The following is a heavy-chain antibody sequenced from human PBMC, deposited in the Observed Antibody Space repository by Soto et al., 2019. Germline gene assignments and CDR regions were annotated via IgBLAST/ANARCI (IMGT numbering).Heavy chain of an antibody. V-gene: IGHV5-10-1*01. CDR1: GDNLTGHW. CDR3: AISRLLRGGNFDF. Sequence: GESLKISCQASGDNLTGHWITWLRHMPGKGLEYMGRVEPTDSFTSYSPSFRGHVTISADKSTGTAFLHWSSLKASDTAIYYCAISRLLRGGNFDFSGQGLLVTVS. D-gene: IGHD3-10*01. J-gene: IGHJ4*02. CDR2: VEPTDSFT.